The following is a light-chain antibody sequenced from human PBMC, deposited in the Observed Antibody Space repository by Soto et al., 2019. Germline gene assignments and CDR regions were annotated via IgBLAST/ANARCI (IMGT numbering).Light chain of an antibody. CDR1: QSVSSSY. CDR3: QQYGSSPLT. J-gene: IGKJ1*01. CDR2: GAS. Sequence: EIVLTQSPGTLSLSPGERATLSCRASQSVSSSYLAWYQQKPGQAPRLLIYGASIRATGIPARFSGSGSGTDFTLTISRLEPEDFAVYYCQQYGSSPLTFGQGTKVEIK. V-gene: IGKV3-20*01.